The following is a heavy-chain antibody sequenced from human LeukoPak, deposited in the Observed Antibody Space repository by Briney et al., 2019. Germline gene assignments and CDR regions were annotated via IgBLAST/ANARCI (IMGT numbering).Heavy chain of an antibody. Sequence: ASVKVSCKASGYTLTGYYMHWVRQAPGQGLEWMGWINPNSGVTKYAQKFQGRVTMTRDTSISTAYMELSGLRSEDTAVYYCARGGYSGSYFGEWFDPWGQGTLVTVSS. D-gene: IGHD1-26*01. J-gene: IGHJ5*02. V-gene: IGHV1-2*02. CDR2: INPNSGVT. CDR3: ARGGYSGSYFGEWFDP. CDR1: GYTLTGYY.